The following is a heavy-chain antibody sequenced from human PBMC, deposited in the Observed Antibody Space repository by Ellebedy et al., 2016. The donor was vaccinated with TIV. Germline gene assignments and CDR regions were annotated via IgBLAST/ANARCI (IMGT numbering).Heavy chain of an antibody. CDR2: IYYNGST. D-gene: IGHD3-10*01. CDR3: ARGYYYGSGMDV. J-gene: IGHJ6*02. Sequence: MPSETLSLTCTVSGGSISYYYWSWIRQPPGKGLEWIGYIYYNGSTNYSPSKPSLKSRVTISVDTSKNQFSLKLSSVTAADTAVYYCARGYYYGSGMDVWGQGTTVTVSS. V-gene: IGHV4-59*01. CDR1: GGSISYYY.